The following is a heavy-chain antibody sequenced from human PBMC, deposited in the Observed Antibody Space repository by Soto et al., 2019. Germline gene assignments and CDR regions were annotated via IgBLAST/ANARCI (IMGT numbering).Heavy chain of an antibody. CDR3: ARDSDFWSGYPAPTGGMDV. Sequence: GGSLRLSCAASGFTFSDYYMSWMRQAVGKGLAWVSYISSIRSYTNYADSVKSRFTTSRDNAKNSLYLQMNSLRAEDTAVYYCARDSDFWSGYPAPTGGMDVWGQGTTVTVSS. V-gene: IGHV3-11*06. CDR1: GFTFSDYY. CDR2: ISSIRSYT. D-gene: IGHD3-3*01. J-gene: IGHJ6*02.